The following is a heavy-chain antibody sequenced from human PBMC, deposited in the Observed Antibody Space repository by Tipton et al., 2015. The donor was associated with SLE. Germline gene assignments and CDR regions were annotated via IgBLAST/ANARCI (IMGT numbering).Heavy chain of an antibody. CDR1: GYSFNSYW. Sequence: VQLVQSGAEMKKPGESLKISCKTSGYSFNSYWVGWVRQMPGKGLEWMGIVYPADSDTRYSPSFQGQVTVSADSSLRTAYLQWNSLEASDSAMYYCASPPQLTGDGTVFDIWGQGTMVTVSS. D-gene: IGHD3-9*01. CDR3: ASPPQLTGDGTVFDI. CDR2: VYPADSDT. J-gene: IGHJ3*02. V-gene: IGHV5-51*03.